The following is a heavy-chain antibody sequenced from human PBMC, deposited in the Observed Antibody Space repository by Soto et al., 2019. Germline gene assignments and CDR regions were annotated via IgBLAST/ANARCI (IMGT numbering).Heavy chain of an antibody. Sequence: ASVKVSCKVSGYTLTELSMHWVRQAPGKGREWMGGFDPEDGETIYAQKFQGRVTMTEDTSTDTAYMELSSLRSEDTAVYYCATKSIGYSYGSYYYYGMDVWRQGTTVTVSS. CDR2: FDPEDGET. D-gene: IGHD5-18*01. CDR1: GYTLTELS. V-gene: IGHV1-24*01. CDR3: ATKSIGYSYGSYYYYGMDV. J-gene: IGHJ6*02.